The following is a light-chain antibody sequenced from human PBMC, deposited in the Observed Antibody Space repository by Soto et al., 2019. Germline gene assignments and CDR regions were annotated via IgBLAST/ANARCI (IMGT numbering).Light chain of an antibody. J-gene: IGKJ1*01. CDR2: GAS. Sequence: ESMMTQSPATLSVSPGGRATLSCRASQSVSSNLAWYQQKPGQAPRLLIYGASTRATGIPARFSGSGSGTEFTLTISSLQSEDFALYYCQQYNNWPRTFGQGTKVDI. CDR3: QQYNNWPRT. V-gene: IGKV3-15*01. CDR1: QSVSSN.